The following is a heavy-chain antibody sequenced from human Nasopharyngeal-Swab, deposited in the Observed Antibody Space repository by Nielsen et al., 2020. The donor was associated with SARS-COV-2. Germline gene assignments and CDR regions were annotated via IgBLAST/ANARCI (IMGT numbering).Heavy chain of an antibody. J-gene: IGHJ6*02. Sequence: SVKVFCNASGGSFSSYAISWVRQAPGQGLVWMGRIIPILGIANYAQKFQGRVTITADKSTSTAYMELSSLRSEETAVYYCAREYCSGGSCYGNYGMDVWGQGTTVTVSS. D-gene: IGHD2-15*01. CDR2: IIPILGIA. V-gene: IGHV1-69*04. CDR3: AREYCSGGSCYGNYGMDV. CDR1: GGSFSSYA.